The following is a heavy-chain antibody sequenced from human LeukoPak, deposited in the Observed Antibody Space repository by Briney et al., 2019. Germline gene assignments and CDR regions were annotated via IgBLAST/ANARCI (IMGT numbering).Heavy chain of an antibody. CDR3: ARVSAAAAHSYAFDV. Sequence: GGSLRLSCAASGVSFSTYGVTWVRQAPGKGLKWEALISYDGIMKYFADSVKGRFTISRDNSKNTLYLQMDRLRPDDTAVYYCARVSAAAAHSYAFDVWGRGTLVTVSS. CDR2: ISYDGIMK. D-gene: IGHD2-2*01. V-gene: IGHV3-30*01. CDR1: GVSFSTYG. J-gene: IGHJ3*01.